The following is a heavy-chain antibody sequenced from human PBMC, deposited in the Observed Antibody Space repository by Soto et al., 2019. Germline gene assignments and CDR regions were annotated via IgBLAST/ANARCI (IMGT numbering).Heavy chain of an antibody. CDR3: ARDRVGITMVRGFDP. D-gene: IGHD3-10*01. Sequence: GGSLRLSCAASGFTFSSYAMHWVRQAPGKGLEWVAVISYDGSNKYYADSVKGRFTISRDNSKNTLYLQMNSLRAEDTAVYYCARDRVGITMVRGFDPWGQGTLVTVSS. CDR1: GFTFSSYA. V-gene: IGHV3-30-3*01. J-gene: IGHJ5*02. CDR2: ISYDGSNK.